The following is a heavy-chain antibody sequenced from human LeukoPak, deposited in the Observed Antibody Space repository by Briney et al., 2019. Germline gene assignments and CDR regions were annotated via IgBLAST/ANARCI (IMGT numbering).Heavy chain of an antibody. CDR1: GFTFSNYW. V-gene: IGHV3-7*05. CDR3: ALYNWNSKRDFVY. J-gene: IGHJ4*02. Sequence: TGGSLRLSCAASGFTFSNYWTSWVRQAPGKGLEWVANIKQDGSETYYVDSMKGRFTISRDNAKNSLYLQMNSLRAEDTAVYYCALYNWNSKRDFVYWGQGTLVTVSS. D-gene: IGHD1-7*01. CDR2: IKQDGSET.